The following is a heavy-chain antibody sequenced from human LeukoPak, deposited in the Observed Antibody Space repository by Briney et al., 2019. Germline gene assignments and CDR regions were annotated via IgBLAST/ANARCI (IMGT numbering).Heavy chain of an antibody. V-gene: IGHV3-21*01. D-gene: IGHD3-22*01. CDR2: ISSISHYI. CDR1: GFTFREYT. Sequence: GGSLRLSCAASGFTFREYTMNWVRQAPGKGLEWVSSISSISHYIYYADSVKGRFTISRDNAKNSLYLQMNSLRAEDTAVYYCARELTYYYDSSGYLPGWGQGTLVTVSS. J-gene: IGHJ4*02. CDR3: ARELTYYYDSSGYLPG.